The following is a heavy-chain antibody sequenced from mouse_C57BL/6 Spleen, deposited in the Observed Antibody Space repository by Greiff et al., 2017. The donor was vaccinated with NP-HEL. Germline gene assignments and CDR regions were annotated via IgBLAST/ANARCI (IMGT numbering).Heavy chain of an antibody. V-gene: IGHV10-1*01. J-gene: IGHJ3*01. Sequence: EVQLVESGGGLVQPKGSLKLSCAASGFSFNTYAMNWVRQAPGKGLEWVARIRSKSNNYATYYADSVKDRFTISRDDSESMLYLQMNNLKTEDTAMYYCVRLGSSYSAYWGQGTLVTVSA. CDR1: GFSFNTYA. CDR2: IRSKSNNYAT. D-gene: IGHD1-1*01. CDR3: VRLGSSYSAY.